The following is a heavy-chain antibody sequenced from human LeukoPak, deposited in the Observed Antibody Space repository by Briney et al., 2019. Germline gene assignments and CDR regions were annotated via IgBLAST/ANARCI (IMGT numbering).Heavy chain of an antibody. J-gene: IGHJ4*02. Sequence: ASVKVSFKASGGTFISYTISWVRQAPGQGLEWMGRSIPILGIANYAQKFQGRVTITADTSTSADYMELSSLRSEDPGVYYCAMPQAPTTVVNRVSFDYWGQGTLVTVSS. CDR2: SIPILGIA. V-gene: IGHV1-69*02. CDR3: AMPQAPTTVVNRVSFDY. CDR1: GGTFISYT. D-gene: IGHD4-23*01.